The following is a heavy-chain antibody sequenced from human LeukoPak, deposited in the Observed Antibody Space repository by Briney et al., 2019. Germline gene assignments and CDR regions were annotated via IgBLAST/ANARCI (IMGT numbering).Heavy chain of an antibody. CDR1: GYTFTGYG. Sequence: ASETVSCMASGYTFTGYGICWVRPGPHQGHEREGWIRVYNGNKKYTQKRQGRVTMPTDTSTSTAYRELRSQRSYETAVYYCATNIYCSGGNCYSVVTDYDACDIWGQGTMVTVSS. CDR3: ATNIYCSGGNCYSVVTDYDACDI. J-gene: IGHJ3*02. CDR2: IRVYNGNK. V-gene: IGHV1-18*01. D-gene: IGHD2-15*01.